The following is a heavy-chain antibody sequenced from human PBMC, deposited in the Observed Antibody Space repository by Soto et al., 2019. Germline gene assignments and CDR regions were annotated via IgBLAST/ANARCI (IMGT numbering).Heavy chain of an antibody. CDR3: ARAVTRFYGMDV. CDR2: INSDGSNT. Sequence: EVQLVESGGGLVQPGGSLRLSCTASGFTFSNYWMHWVRQVPGKGLVWVSRINSDGSNTIYADSVKGRFTISRDNAKNTLYLQMNSLGAEDTAVYYCARAVTRFYGMDVWGQGSTVTVSS. J-gene: IGHJ6*02. D-gene: IGHD4-17*01. V-gene: IGHV3-74*01. CDR1: GFTFSNYW.